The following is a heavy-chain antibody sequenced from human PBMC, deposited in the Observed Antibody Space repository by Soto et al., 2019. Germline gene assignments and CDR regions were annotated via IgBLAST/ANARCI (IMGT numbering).Heavy chain of an antibody. D-gene: IGHD5-18*01. CDR3: ARDREVGYSYGYGWNSD. V-gene: IGHV1-69*08. Sequence: QVQLVQSGAEVKKPGSSVKVSCKASGGTFSSYTISWVRQAPGQGLEWMGRIIPILGIANYAQKFQGRVTITADKSTSTAYMELSSLRSEDTAVYYCARDREVGYSYGYGWNSDWGQGTLVTVSS. CDR1: GGTFSSYT. CDR2: IIPILGIA. J-gene: IGHJ4*02.